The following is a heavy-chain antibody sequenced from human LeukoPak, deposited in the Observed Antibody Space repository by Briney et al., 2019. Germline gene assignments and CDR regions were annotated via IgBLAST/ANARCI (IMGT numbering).Heavy chain of an antibody. CDR2: ISAYNGNT. J-gene: IGHJ4*02. D-gene: IGHD3-22*01. CDR3: ARDEGYYDSSGYDY. Sequence: ASVKVSCKASGYTFTSYGISWVRQAPGQGLEWMGWISAYNGNTNYAQKLQGRVTMTTDTSTSTAYMELRSLRSDDTAVYYCARDEGYYDSSGYDYWGRGTLVTVSS. CDR1: GYTFTSYG. V-gene: IGHV1-18*01.